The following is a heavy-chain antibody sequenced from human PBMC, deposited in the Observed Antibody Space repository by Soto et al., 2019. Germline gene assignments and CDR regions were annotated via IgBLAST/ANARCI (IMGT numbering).Heavy chain of an antibody. V-gene: IGHV4-61*01. J-gene: IGHJ4*02. CDR2: IYYSGST. D-gene: IGHD4-17*01. CDR3: ARVPVNYYFDY. Sequence: PSETLSLTCTVSGGSVSSGSYYWSWIRQPPGKGLEWIGYIYYSGSTNYNPSLKSRVTISVDTSKNQFSLKLSSVTAADTAVYYCARVPVNYYFDYWGQGTPATVYS. CDR1: GGSVSSGSYY.